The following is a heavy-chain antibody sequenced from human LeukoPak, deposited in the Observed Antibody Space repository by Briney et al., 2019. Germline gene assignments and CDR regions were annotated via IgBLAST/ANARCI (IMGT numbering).Heavy chain of an antibody. V-gene: IGHV3-74*01. CDR2: VIRDGSFT. CDR1: GFTFRSYW. J-gene: IGHJ4*02. D-gene: IGHD5-24*01. CDR3: VRDGDDFNFDY. Sequence: PRGSLRLSCAASGFTFRSYWMHWVRPAPGEGLEWVSRVIRDGSFTNYADSVKGRFTISRDNAKNTLYLQMSSLRAEDTAVYFCVRDGDDFNFDYWGQGSLVTVSS.